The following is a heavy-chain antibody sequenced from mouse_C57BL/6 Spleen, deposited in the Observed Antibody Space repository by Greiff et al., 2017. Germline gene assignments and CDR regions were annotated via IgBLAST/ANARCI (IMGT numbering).Heavy chain of an antibody. Sequence: VMLMESGPELVKPGASVKISCKASGYAFSSSWMNWVKQRPGKGLEWIGRIYPGDGDTNYNGKFKGKATLTADKSSSTAYMQLSSLTSEDSAVYFCARSGYDYDGSFAYWGQGTLVTVSA. CDR1: GYAFSSSW. D-gene: IGHD2-4*01. V-gene: IGHV1-82*01. CDR3: ARSGYDYDGSFAY. CDR2: IYPGDGDT. J-gene: IGHJ3*01.